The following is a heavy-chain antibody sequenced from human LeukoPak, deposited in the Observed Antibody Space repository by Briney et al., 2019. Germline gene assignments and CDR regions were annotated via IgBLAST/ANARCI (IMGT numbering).Heavy chain of an antibody. CDR3: AKCRGNSAFDPFDY. J-gene: IGHJ4*02. CDR2: IRYGGSNK. V-gene: IGHV3-30*02. Sequence: PGGSLRLSCAASGFTFSSYGMHWVRQAPGKGLEWVAFIRYGGSNKYYADSVKGRFTISRDNSKNTLYLQMNSLRADDTAVYFCAKCRGNSAFDPFDYWGQGTLVTVSS. D-gene: IGHD5-12*01. CDR1: GFTFSSYG.